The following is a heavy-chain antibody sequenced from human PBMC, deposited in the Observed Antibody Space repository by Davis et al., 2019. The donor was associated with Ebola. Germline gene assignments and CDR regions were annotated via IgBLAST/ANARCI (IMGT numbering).Heavy chain of an antibody. CDR1: GGSFSGYY. D-gene: IGHD2-15*01. J-gene: IGHJ4*02. CDR2: MYYSGHP. V-gene: IGHV4-31*11. Sequence: LRLSCAVYGGSFSGYYWSWIRQHPGKGLEWIAYMYYSGHPYYNPSLRSRVAMSLDTSKNQFSLKLTSVTAADTAMYYCATKPNSLYYFDYWGQGTPVTVSS. CDR3: ATKPNSLYYFDY.